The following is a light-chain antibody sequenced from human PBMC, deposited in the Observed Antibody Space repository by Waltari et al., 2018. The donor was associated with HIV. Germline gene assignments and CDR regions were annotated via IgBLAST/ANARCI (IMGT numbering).Light chain of an antibody. V-gene: IGLV2-14*03. CDR2: RVS. CDR3: SSYTSTNTL. Sequence: QSALTQPASVSGSPGQSIPISCTGARAYKYVSWYQQLPGKAPTLIIYRVSDRPSGVSYRFSGSKSGNTASLTISGVQADDEADYYCSSYTSTNTLFGGGTKLTVL. J-gene: IGLJ2*01. CDR1: RAYKY.